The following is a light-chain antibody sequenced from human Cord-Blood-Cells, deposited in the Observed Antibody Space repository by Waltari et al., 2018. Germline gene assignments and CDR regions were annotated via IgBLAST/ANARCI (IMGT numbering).Light chain of an antibody. CDR2: GAS. CDR3: QQYNNWPPRYT. Sequence: EIVMTQSPATLSVSPGERATLSCRASQRGSSNLACYQQKPGQAPRLLIYGASTRATGIPARVSGSGSGTEFTLTISSLQSEDFAVYYCQQYNNWPPRYTFGQGTKLEIK. J-gene: IGKJ2*01. V-gene: IGKV3-15*01. CDR1: QRGSSN.